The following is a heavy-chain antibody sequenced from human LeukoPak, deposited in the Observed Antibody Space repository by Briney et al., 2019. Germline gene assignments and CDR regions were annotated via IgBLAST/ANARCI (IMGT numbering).Heavy chain of an antibody. D-gene: IGHD3-10*01. CDR1: GYSFTSY. CDR3: AGPTYYGSGKVDY. CDR2: L. Sequence: GESLKISCKGSGYSFTSYRLGAPDARERPGVDGDHLYSPSFQGQVTISADKSISTAYLQWSSLKASDTAMYYCAGPTYYGSGKVDYWGQGTLVTVSS. J-gene: IGHJ4*02. V-gene: IGHV5-51*01.